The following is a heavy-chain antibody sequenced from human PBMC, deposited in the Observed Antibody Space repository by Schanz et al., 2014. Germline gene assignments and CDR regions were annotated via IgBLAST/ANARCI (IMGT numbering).Heavy chain of an antibody. Sequence: QVQLVESGGGVVQFGRSLRLSCVASGFTFSSYGMHWVRQAPGKGLEWVAVIWYDENNKYYADSVKGRFTISRDNSKNTLYLQMNSLRAEDTAVYYCAKDPSHGDYDYYFDYWGQGTLVNVSS. CDR3: AKDPSHGDYDYYFDY. V-gene: IGHV3-33*06. CDR1: GFTFSSYG. CDR2: IWYDENNK. D-gene: IGHD3-22*01. J-gene: IGHJ4*02.